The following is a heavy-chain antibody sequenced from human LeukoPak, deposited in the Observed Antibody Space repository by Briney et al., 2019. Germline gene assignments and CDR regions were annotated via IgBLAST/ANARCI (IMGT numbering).Heavy chain of an antibody. CDR3: ARYPIIITIMGPPYYYMDV. Sequence: TGGPRRLSCAASGFTFSSYAMHGFRQAPGKGLEWVPVIAYDGSNKYYADSVKGRFTISRDNAKNSLFLQMHSLRAEDTAVYYCARYPIIITIMGPPYYYMDVWGKGTTVTVSS. V-gene: IGHV3-30*04. CDR1: GFTFSSYA. D-gene: IGHD3-10*01. CDR2: IAYDGSNK. J-gene: IGHJ6*03.